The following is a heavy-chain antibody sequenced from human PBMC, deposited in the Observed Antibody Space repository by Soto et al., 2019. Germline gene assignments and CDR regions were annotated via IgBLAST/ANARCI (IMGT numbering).Heavy chain of an antibody. Sequence: QVQLVESGGGVVQPGRSLRLSCAASGFTFSSYGMHWVRQAPGKGLEWVAVISYDGSNKYYADSVKGRFTISRDNSKNTLYLQMNSLRAEDTAVYYCAKATEQWPARGYFQHWGQGTPVTVSS. V-gene: IGHV3-30*18. J-gene: IGHJ1*01. CDR2: ISYDGSNK. CDR3: AKATEQWPARGYFQH. CDR1: GFTFSSYG. D-gene: IGHD6-19*01.